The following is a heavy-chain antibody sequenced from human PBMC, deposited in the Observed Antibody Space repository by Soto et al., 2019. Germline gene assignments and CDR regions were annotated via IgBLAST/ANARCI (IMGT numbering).Heavy chain of an antibody. D-gene: IGHD3-10*01. V-gene: IGHV3-30*18. J-gene: IGHJ4*02. CDR1: GFTFSSYG. CDR3: AKGPPGGY. Sequence: QVQLAESGGGVVQPGRSLRLSCAASGFTFSSYGMHWVRQAPGKGLEWVAVISYDGSNKYYADSVKGRFTISRDNSKNTLYLQMNSLRAEDTAVYYCAKGPPGGYWGQGTLVTVSS. CDR2: ISYDGSNK.